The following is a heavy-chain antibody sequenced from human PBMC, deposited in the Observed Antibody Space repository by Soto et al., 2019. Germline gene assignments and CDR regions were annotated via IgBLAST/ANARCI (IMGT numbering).Heavy chain of an antibody. CDR3: AKDLAYCSGGSCEGEDYYYGMDV. J-gene: IGHJ6*02. D-gene: IGHD2-15*01. V-gene: IGHV3-30-3*01. Sequence: GGSLRLSCAASGFTFSSYAMHWVRQAPGKGLEWVAVISYDGSNKYYADSVKGRFTISRDNSKNTLYLQMNSLRAEDTAVYYCAKDLAYCSGGSCEGEDYYYGMDVWGQGTTVTVSS. CDR1: GFTFSSYA. CDR2: ISYDGSNK.